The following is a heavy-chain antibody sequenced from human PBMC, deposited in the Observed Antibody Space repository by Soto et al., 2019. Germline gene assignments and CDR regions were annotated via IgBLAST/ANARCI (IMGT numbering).Heavy chain of an antibody. CDR1: GFTVSSNY. D-gene: IGHD5-18*01. CDR2: IYSGGST. Sequence: GSLRRSCAASGFTVSSNYMSWVRQAPVKGLEWVSVIYSGGSTYYADSVKGRFTISRDNSKNTLYLQMNSLRAEDTAVYYCARDKRGYSYYYYYYGMDVWGQGTTVTVSS. CDR3: ARDKRGYSYYYYYYGMDV. V-gene: IGHV3-53*01. J-gene: IGHJ6*02.